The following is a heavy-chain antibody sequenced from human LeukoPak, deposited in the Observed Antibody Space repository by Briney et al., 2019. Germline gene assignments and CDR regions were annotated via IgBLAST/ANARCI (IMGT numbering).Heavy chain of an antibody. V-gene: IGHV3-30*02. CDR1: GFTFSSCG. Sequence: GGSLRLSCAASGFTFSSCGMHWVRQAPGKGLEWVAFIRYDGSNKYYADSVKGRFTISRDNSKNTLYLQMNSLRAEDTAVYYCANEVPAAIPIIDYWGQGTLVTVSS. CDR2: IRYDGSNK. J-gene: IGHJ4*02. D-gene: IGHD2-2*02. CDR3: ANEVPAAIPIIDY.